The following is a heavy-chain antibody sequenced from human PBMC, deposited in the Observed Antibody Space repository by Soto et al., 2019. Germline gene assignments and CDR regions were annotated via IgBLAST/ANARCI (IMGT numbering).Heavy chain of an antibody. CDR2: IYYSGST. CDR1: GGSIXSSSFH. V-gene: IGHV4-39*01. CDR3: ARRERAAGTDWWFDP. D-gene: IGHD6-13*01. J-gene: IGHJ5*02. Sequence: EXLSLTCTVSGGSIXSSSFHWGWIRQNPGKGLEWIGSIYYSGSTYYSPSLKSRVTISVDTSKNQFSLKLSSVTAADTAVYYCARRERAAGTDWWFDPWGQGTLVTVSS.